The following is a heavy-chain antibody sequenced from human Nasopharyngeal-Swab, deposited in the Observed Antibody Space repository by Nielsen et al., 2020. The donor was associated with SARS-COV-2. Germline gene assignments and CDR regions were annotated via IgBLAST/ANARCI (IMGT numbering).Heavy chain of an antibody. CDR3: ARGDPYHYGMDV. Sequence: VRQAPGKGLEWVSVIYSGGSTYYADSVKGRFTISRDNSKNTLYLQMNSLRAEDTAVYYCARGDPYHYGMDVWGQGTTVTVSS. CDR2: IYSGGST. V-gene: IGHV3-53*01. J-gene: IGHJ6*02.